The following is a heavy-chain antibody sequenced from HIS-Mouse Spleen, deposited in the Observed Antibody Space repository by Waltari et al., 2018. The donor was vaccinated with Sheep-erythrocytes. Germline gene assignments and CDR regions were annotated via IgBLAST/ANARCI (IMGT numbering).Heavy chain of an antibody. V-gene: IGHV3-15*01. J-gene: IGHJ4*02. CDR3: TTIRDY. CDR2: IKRKTVGGTT. CDR1: GFTFSNAW. Sequence: CAASGFTFSNAWMSWVRQAPGKGLEWVGRIKRKTVGGTTDYAAPVKGRFTISRDDSKNTLYLQMNSLKTEDTAVYYCTTIRDYWGQGTLVTVSS.